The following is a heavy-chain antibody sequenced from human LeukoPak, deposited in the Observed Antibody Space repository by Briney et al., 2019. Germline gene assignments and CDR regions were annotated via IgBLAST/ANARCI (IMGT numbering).Heavy chain of an antibody. CDR3: ARDSPTTSFDY. D-gene: IGHD1-26*01. CDR1: GGSISSGSYY. V-gene: IGHV4-61*02. J-gene: IGHJ4*02. Sequence: PSQTLSLTCTVSGGSISSGSYYWSWIRQPAGKGLEWIGRIYTSGSTNYNPSLKSRVTISVDTSKNQFSLKLSSVTAADMAVCYCARDSPTTSFDYWGQGTLVTVSS. CDR2: IYTSGST.